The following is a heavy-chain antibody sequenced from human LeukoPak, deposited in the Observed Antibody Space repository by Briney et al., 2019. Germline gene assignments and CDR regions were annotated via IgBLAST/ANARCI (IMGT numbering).Heavy chain of an antibody. V-gene: IGHV3-49*03. D-gene: IGHD6-13*01. CDR2: IRSKAYGETA. CDR1: GFTFGDYA. Sequence: GGSLRLSCTASGFTFGDYAMSWIRQAPGEGLEWVGFIRSKAYGETADYAAPVKGRFTISRDDSKNTLYLQMNSLKTEDTAVYYCTTDRDSSWSFDYWGQGTLVTVSS. CDR3: TTDRDSSWSFDY. J-gene: IGHJ4*02.